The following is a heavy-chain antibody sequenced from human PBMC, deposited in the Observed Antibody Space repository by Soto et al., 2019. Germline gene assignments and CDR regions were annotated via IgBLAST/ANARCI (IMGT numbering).Heavy chain of an antibody. V-gene: IGHV3-7*01. D-gene: IGHD3-3*01. CDR3: ARDPAHYDFWSGYYLMYFDY. J-gene: IGHJ4*02. CDR1: GFTFRSYW. Sequence: GGSLILSCAASGFTFRSYWMSWVRQAPGKGLEWVANIKQDGSEKYYVDSVKGRFTISRDNAKNSLYLQMNSLRAEDTAVYYCARDPAHYDFWSGYYLMYFDYWGQGTLVTVSS. CDR2: IKQDGSEK.